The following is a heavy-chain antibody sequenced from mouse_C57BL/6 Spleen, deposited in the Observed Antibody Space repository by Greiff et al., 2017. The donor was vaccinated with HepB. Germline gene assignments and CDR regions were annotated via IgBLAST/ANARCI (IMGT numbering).Heavy chain of an antibody. V-gene: IGHV1-80*01. Sequence: VQLQQSGAELVKPGASVKISCKASGYAFSSYWMNWVKQRPGKGLEWIGQIYPGDGDTNYNGKFKGKATLTADKSSSTAYMQLSSLTSEDSAVYFCARWGIYDYAFAYWGQGTLVTVSA. CDR3: ARWGIYDYAFAY. J-gene: IGHJ3*01. CDR1: GYAFSSYW. D-gene: IGHD2-4*01. CDR2: IYPGDGDT.